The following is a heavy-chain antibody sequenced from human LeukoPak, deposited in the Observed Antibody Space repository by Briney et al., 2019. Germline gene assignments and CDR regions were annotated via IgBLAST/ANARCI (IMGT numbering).Heavy chain of an antibody. Sequence: GASVKVSCKASGYTFTGYYMHWVRQAPGQGLEWMGWINPNSGGTNYAQKFQGRVTMTRDTSISTAYMELSRLRSDDTAVYYCARDQGSSGWCPTTGYYYMDVWGKGTTVTVSS. J-gene: IGHJ6*03. D-gene: IGHD6-19*01. CDR3: ARDQGSSGWCPTTGYYYMDV. CDR2: INPNSGGT. V-gene: IGHV1-2*02. CDR1: GYTFTGYY.